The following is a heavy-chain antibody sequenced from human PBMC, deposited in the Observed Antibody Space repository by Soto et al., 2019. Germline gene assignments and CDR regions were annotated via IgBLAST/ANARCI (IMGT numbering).Heavy chain of an antibody. J-gene: IGHJ6*02. V-gene: IGHV3-30-3*01. Sequence: QVQLVESGGGVVQPGRSLRLSCAASGFTFSSYAMHWVRQAPGKGLEWVAVISYDGSNKYYADSVKGRFTISRDNSKNPLYMQMNSLRAEETAVYYCARETYYDFWSGPYYGMDVWGQGTTVTVSS. CDR3: ARETYYDFWSGPYYGMDV. CDR2: ISYDGSNK. D-gene: IGHD3-3*01. CDR1: GFTFSSYA.